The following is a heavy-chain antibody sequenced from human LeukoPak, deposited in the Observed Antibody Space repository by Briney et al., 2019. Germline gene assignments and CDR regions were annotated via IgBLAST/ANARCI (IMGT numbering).Heavy chain of an antibody. CDR2: ISYDGSNK. V-gene: IGHV3-30*03. CDR1: GFTFSSYG. J-gene: IGHJ4*02. CDR3: AGSWFYRDYFEY. D-gene: IGHD3-10*01. Sequence: GGSLILSCAASGFTFSSYGMHWVRQAPGKGLEWVAVISYDGSNKYYADSVKGRFTISRDNSKNTLYLQMNSLRVEDTAVYYCAGSWFYRDYFEYWGQGTLVTVSS.